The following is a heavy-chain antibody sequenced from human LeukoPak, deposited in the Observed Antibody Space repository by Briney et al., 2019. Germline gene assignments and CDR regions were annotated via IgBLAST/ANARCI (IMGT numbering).Heavy chain of an antibody. CDR1: GGSISGFY. CDR2: IYYSGTT. CDR3: ARYSGPWGVFDP. D-gene: IGHD3-10*01. J-gene: IGHJ5*02. Sequence: SETLSLTCTVSGGSISGFYWSWIRQPPGKGLEWVGYIYYSGTTTYNPSLKSRVTISIDMSNNHFSLNLRSVTAADKAVYYCARYSGPWGVFDPWGQGTLVTVSP. V-gene: IGHV4-59*01.